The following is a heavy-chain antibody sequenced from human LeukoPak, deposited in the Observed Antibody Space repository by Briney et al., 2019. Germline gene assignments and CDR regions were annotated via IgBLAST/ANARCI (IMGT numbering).Heavy chain of an antibody. Sequence: SETLSLTCAVSGYSISSGYYWGWIRQPPGKGLEWIGSIYHSGSTYYNPSLKSQVTISVDTSKNQFSLKLSSVTAADTAVYYCASLYCSGGSCYALYFDYWGQGTLVTVSS. V-gene: IGHV4-38-2*01. CDR2: IYHSGST. CDR1: GYSISSGYY. J-gene: IGHJ4*02. CDR3: ASLYCSGGSCYALYFDY. D-gene: IGHD2-15*01.